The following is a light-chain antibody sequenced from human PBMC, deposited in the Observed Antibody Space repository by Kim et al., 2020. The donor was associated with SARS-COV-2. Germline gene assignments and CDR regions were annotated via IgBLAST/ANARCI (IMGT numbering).Light chain of an antibody. CDR3: NSRDSSGNHWV. V-gene: IGLV3-19*01. CDR2: GKN. J-gene: IGLJ3*02. Sequence: ALGQTVRITCQGDSLRSYYASWYQQKPGQAPVLVIYGKNNRPSGIPDRFSGSSSGNTASLTITWAQAEDEADYYCNSRDSSGNHWVFGGGTKLTVL. CDR1: SLRSYY.